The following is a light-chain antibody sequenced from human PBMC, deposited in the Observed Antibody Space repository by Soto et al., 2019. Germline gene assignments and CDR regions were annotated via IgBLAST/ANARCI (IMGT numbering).Light chain of an antibody. Sequence: DIQMTQSPSSLSASVGDRVTITCRASQGIGNYLAWYQQKPGKVPKLLIFAASTLQSGVPSRFRGSGSGTDFTLTISSLQPEDVATYYCQKYNVLPATFGPGTKVDIK. J-gene: IGKJ3*01. V-gene: IGKV1-27*01. CDR2: AAS. CDR3: QKYNVLPAT. CDR1: QGIGNY.